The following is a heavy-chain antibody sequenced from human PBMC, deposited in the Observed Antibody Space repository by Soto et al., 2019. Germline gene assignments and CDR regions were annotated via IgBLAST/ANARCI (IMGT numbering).Heavy chain of an antibody. CDR3: ARGGGGGLFDP. J-gene: IGHJ5*02. CDR1: GFSFSDSY. Sequence: QVQLVESGGDLVKPGGSLRLSCATSGFSFSDSYMSWIRQAPGKGLEWISYISPRSTFRDYADSVKGRFTISRDSVKNSLYLHMNNLTADDTGVYYCARGGGGGLFDPWGQGSVVTVSS. D-gene: IGHD2-21*01. CDR2: ISPRSTFR. V-gene: IGHV3-11*06.